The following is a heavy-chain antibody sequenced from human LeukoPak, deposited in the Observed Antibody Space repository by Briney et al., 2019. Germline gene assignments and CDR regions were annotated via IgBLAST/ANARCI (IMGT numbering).Heavy chain of an antibody. Sequence: ASVKVPCKASGYTFTGYYMHWVRQAPGQGLEWMGWINPNSGGTNYAQKFQGRVTMTRDTSISTAYMELSRLRSDDTAVYYCARAAAAPDGDWFDPWGQGTLVTVSS. CDR3: ARAAAAPDGDWFDP. CDR2: INPNSGGT. CDR1: GYTFTGYY. V-gene: IGHV1-2*02. J-gene: IGHJ5*02. D-gene: IGHD6-13*01.